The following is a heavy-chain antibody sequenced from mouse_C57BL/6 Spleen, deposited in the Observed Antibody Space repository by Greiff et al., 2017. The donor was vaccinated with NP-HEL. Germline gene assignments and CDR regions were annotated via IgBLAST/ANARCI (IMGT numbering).Heavy chain of an antibody. CDR3: ARWGTTVVAPYFDY. CDR1: GYTFTSYW. Sequence: QVHVKQPGAELVMPGASVKLSCKASGYTFTSYWMHWVKQRPGQGLEWIGEIDPSDSYTNYNQKFKGKSTLTVDKSSSTAYMQLSSLTSEDSAVYYCARWGTTVVAPYFDYWGQGTTLTVSS. V-gene: IGHV1-69*01. CDR2: IDPSDSYT. J-gene: IGHJ2*01. D-gene: IGHD1-1*01.